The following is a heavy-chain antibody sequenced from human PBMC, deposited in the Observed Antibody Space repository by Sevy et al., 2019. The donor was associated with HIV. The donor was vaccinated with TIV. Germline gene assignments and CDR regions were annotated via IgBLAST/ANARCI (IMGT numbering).Heavy chain of an antibody. D-gene: IGHD3-22*01. CDR1: GFTFSSYA. Sequence: GGSLRLSCAASGFTFSSYAMYWVRQAPGKGLEWVAVISYDGSNKYYADSVKGRFTISRDNSKNTLYLQMNSLRAEDRAVYYCAANYYDSSGYYYADAFDIWGQGTMVTVSS. CDR3: AANYYDSSGYYYADAFDI. V-gene: IGHV3-30-3*01. CDR2: ISYDGSNK. J-gene: IGHJ3*02.